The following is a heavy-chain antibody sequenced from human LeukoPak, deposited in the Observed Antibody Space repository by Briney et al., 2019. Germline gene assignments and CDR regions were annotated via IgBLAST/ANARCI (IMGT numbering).Heavy chain of an antibody. CDR3: GRGSRSSWYNY. J-gene: IGHJ4*02. CDR2: IYYSGST. Sequence: SETLSLTCTVSGGSISSYYWSWIRQPPGKGLEWIGYIYYSGSTNYNPSLKSRVTISVDTSKNQFSLKLSSVTAADTAVYYCGRGSRSSWYNYWGQGTLVTVSS. D-gene: IGHD6-13*01. V-gene: IGHV4-59*01. CDR1: GGSISSYY.